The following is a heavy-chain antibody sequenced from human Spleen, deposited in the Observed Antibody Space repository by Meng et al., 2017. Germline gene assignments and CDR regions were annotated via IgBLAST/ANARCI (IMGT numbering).Heavy chain of an antibody. Sequence: ASVKVSCKASGYSLTDYNIHWVRQAPGLGLEWVGVISPYSGSATYAQKVQGRVSMTRDTSTSTVYMELGSLRSEDTAVYYCAREGGNWGYDAFDIWGQGTMVTVSS. CDR3: AREGGNWGYDAFDI. CDR1: GYSLTDYN. J-gene: IGHJ3*02. D-gene: IGHD3-16*01. CDR2: ISPYSGSA. V-gene: IGHV1-46*01.